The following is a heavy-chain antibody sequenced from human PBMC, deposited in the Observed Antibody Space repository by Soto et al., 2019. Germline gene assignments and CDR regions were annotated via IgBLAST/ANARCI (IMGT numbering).Heavy chain of an antibody. Sequence: SETLSLTCTVSGGSVSSCSSYWSWILHPTGKGLDRIGYIYYSGSTNYNPSLKSRVTISVDTSKNQFSLKLSSVTAADTAVYYCARDFFGCSGGSCYSGYYGMDVWGQGTTVTVSS. V-gene: IGHV4-61*01. CDR2: IYYSGST. D-gene: IGHD2-15*01. CDR3: ARDFFGCSGGSCYSGYYGMDV. CDR1: GGSVSSCSSY. J-gene: IGHJ6*02.